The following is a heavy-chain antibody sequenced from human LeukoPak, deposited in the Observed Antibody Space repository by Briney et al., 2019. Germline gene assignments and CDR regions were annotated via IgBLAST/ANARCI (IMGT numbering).Heavy chain of an antibody. Sequence: KPGESLKISCKASGYSFTSYWIGWVRQMPGKGLEWMGIIYPGDSDTRYSPSFQGQVTISADKSISTAYLQWSSLKASDTAMYYCARLSYDSSGYYYGDYYFDYWGQGTLVTVSS. D-gene: IGHD3-22*01. J-gene: IGHJ4*02. CDR1: GYSFTSYW. CDR3: ARLSYDSSGYYYGDYYFDY. CDR2: IYPGDSDT. V-gene: IGHV5-51*03.